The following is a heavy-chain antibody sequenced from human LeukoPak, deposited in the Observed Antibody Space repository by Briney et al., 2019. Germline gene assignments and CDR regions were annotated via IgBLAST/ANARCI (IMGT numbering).Heavy chain of an antibody. V-gene: IGHV1-18*01. CDR3: ARDDYGGYVSYLQH. Sequence: ASVKVSCKASGYPFDNFGLTWVRQAPGRGLRGWDWFSAYNGNTHYAQKFRGRLTLTTETSTSTAYMDLRSLRSDDTAVYYCARDDYGGYVSYLQHWAQGTLVIVSS. CDR1: GYPFDNFG. CDR2: FSAYNGNT. D-gene: IGHD4-17*01. J-gene: IGHJ1*01.